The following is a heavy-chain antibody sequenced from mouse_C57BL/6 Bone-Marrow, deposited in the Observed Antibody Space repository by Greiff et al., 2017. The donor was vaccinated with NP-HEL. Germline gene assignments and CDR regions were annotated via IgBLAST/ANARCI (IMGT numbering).Heavy chain of an antibody. D-gene: IGHD3-2*02. CDR2: IYPRDGST. CDR3: ARDSSGYPYYFDY. CDR1: GYTFTDHT. V-gene: IGHV1-78*01. J-gene: IGHJ2*01. Sequence: VQLQQSDAELVKPGASVKISCKVSGYTFTDHTIHWMKQRPEQGLEWIGYIYPRDGSTKYNEKFKSKATLTVDTSSSTAYMQLSSLTSEDSAVYYCARDSSGYPYYFDYWGQGTTLTVSS.